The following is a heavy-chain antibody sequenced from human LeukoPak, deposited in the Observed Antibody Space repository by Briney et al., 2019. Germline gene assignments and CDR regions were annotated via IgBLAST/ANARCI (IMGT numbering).Heavy chain of an antibody. J-gene: IGHJ4*02. CDR3: AKDRIVVVITTVDY. V-gene: IGHV3-30*18. CDR1: GFTFSSYG. D-gene: IGHD3-22*01. Sequence: GGSLRLSCAASGFTFSSYGMHWVRQAPGKGLEWVAVISYDGSNKYYADSVKGRFTISRDNFKNTPYLQMNSLRAEDTAVYYCAKDRIVVVITTVDYWGQGTLVTVSS. CDR2: ISYDGSNK.